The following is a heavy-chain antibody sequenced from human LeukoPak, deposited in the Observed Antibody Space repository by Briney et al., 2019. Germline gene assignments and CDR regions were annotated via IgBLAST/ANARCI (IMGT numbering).Heavy chain of an antibody. D-gene: IGHD6-13*01. CDR1: GYSISNGYH. J-gene: IGHJ4*02. CDR2: IYTSGST. CDR3: ARTRYSSSWYYFDY. Sequence: SETLSLTCTVSGYSISNGYHWGWIRQPPGKGLEWIGRIYTSGSTNYNPSLKSRVTISVDTSKNQFSLKLSSVTAADTAVYYCARTRYSSSWYYFDYWGQGTLVTVSS. V-gene: IGHV4-38-2*02.